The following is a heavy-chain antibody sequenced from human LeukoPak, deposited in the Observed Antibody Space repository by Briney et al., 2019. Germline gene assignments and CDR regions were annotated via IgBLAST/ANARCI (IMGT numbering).Heavy chain of an antibody. V-gene: IGHV1-2*02. Sequence: GASVRVSCKASGYTFTAYYIHWVRQAPGQGLEWMGWINPNSGGTNYAQKFQGRVTMTRDTAISTAYMELRSLRSDDTAVYYCPRVNSDYVGPGYYYVMDVWGQGTTVSVSS. D-gene: IGHD5-12*01. J-gene: IGHJ6*02. CDR3: PRVNSDYVGPGYYYVMDV. CDR1: GYTFTAYY. CDR2: INPNSGGT.